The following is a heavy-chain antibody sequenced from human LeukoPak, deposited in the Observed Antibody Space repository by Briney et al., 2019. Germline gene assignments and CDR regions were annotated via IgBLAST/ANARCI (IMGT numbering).Heavy chain of an antibody. CDR3: ARQVLPGSRGWFDP. CDR1: GGSISSYY. CDR2: IYTSGST. V-gene: IGHV4-4*07. D-gene: IGHD3-9*01. J-gene: IGHJ5*02. Sequence: SETLSLTCTVSGGSISSYYWSWIRQPAGKGLEWIGRIYTSGSTNYNPSLKSRVTMSVDTSKNQFSLKLSSVTAADTAVYYCARQVLPGSRGWFDPWGQGTLVTVSS.